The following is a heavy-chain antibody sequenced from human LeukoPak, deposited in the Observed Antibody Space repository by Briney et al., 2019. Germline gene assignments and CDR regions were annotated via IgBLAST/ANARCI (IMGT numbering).Heavy chain of an antibody. V-gene: IGHV3-30*02. Sequence: GGSLRLSCAASGFTFSTYGMHWVRQAPGKGLEWVAFIRYDGSNKYYADSVKGRFTISRDNSKNTLYLQMNSLRAEDTAVYYCAKKSTTVITYYFDYWGQGTLVTVSS. CDR3: AKKSTTVITYYFDY. CDR1: GFTFSTYG. D-gene: IGHD4-11*01. J-gene: IGHJ4*02. CDR2: IRYDGSNK.